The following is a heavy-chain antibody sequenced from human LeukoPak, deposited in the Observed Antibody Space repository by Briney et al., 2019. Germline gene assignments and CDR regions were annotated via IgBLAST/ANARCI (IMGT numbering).Heavy chain of an antibody. CDR3: ARRRLFLAHAFDI. J-gene: IGHJ3*02. CDR1: GYTFTGYY. V-gene: IGHV1-2*02. D-gene: IGHD4/OR15-4a*01. Sequence: ASVKVSCKTSGYTFTGYYIHWVRQAPGQGLEWMGWINPNSGDTNYAQKFQGRVSMTGDTSISTAYMELSRLRSDDTAVYYCARRRLFLAHAFDIWGQGTMVTVSS. CDR2: INPNSGDT.